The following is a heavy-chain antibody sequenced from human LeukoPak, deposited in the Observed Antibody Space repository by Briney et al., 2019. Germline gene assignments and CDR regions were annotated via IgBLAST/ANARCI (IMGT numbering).Heavy chain of an antibody. J-gene: IGHJ3*01. CDR3: AKSLHEMITFGGVIVEGV. V-gene: IGHV3-30*04. CDR2: ISYDGSNK. D-gene: IGHD3-16*02. Sequence: GRSLRLSCAASGFTFSSYAMHWVRQAPGKGLEWVAVISYDGSNKYYADSVKGRFTISRDNSKNTLYLQMNSLRAEDTAVYYCAKSLHEMITFGGVIVEGVWGQGTMVTVSS. CDR1: GFTFSSYA.